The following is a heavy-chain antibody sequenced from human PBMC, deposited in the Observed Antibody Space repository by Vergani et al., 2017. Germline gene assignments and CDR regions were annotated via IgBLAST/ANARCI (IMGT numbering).Heavy chain of an antibody. J-gene: IGHJ6*02. CDR3: AKDESRGISSGLDV. CDR2: ISWDGGST. D-gene: IGHD1-14*01. V-gene: IGHV3-43*01. Sequence: EVQLVESGGVVVQPGGSLRLSCAASGFTFDDYTMHWVRQAPGKGLEWVSLISWDGGSTYYADSVKGRFTISRDNSKNSLYLQMSSLRTEDTALYYCAKDESRGISSGLDVWGQGTTVTVSS. CDR1: GFTFDDYT.